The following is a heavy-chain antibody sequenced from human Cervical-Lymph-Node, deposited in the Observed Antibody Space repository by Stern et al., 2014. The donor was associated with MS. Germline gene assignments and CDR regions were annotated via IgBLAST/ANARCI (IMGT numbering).Heavy chain of an antibody. CDR2: IYPGDSDA. Sequence: MQLVQSGAEVKKPGESLKISCKGSGYSFTSYWIGWVRQMPGKGLEWMGIIYPGDSDAGYSLSFQGQVTISADKAISTAYLQWSSLKASDTAMYYCARHRTHSRGYYYGMDVWGQGTTVTVSS. D-gene: IGHD6-13*01. V-gene: IGHV5-51*01. CDR3: ARHRTHSRGYYYGMDV. CDR1: GYSFTSYW. J-gene: IGHJ6*02.